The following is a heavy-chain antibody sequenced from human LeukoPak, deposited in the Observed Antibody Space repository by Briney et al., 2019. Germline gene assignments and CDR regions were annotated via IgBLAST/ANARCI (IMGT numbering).Heavy chain of an antibody. Sequence: SETLSLTCTVSGGSISSGGYCWSWIRQHPGKGLEWIGYIYYSGSTYYNPSLKSRVTISVDTSKNQFSLKLSSVTAADTAVYYCARESHIVAAADRTGGFDYWGQGTLVTVSS. V-gene: IGHV4-31*03. D-gene: IGHD6-13*01. CDR1: GGSISSGGYC. J-gene: IGHJ4*02. CDR2: IYYSGST. CDR3: ARESHIVAAADRTGGFDY.